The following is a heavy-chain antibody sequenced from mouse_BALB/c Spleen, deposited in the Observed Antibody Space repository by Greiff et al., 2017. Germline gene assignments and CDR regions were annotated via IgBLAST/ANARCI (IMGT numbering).Heavy chain of an antibody. D-gene: IGHD2-14*01. Sequence: LVKTGASVKISCKASGYSFTGYYMHWVKQSHGKSLEWIGYISCYNGATSYNQKFKGKATFTVDTSSSTAYMQVNSLTSEDSAVYYCARWDYRYDEAMDYWGQGTSVTVSS. J-gene: IGHJ4*01. CDR3: ARWDYRYDEAMDY. V-gene: IGHV1S34*01. CDR1: GYSFTGYY. CDR2: ISCYNGAT.